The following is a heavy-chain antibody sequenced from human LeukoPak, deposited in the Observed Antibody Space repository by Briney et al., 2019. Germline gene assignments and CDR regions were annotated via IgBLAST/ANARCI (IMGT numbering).Heavy chain of an antibody. CDR3: AREWIQVYYFDY. CDR1: GGSISSGSYY. V-gene: IGHV4-61*02. D-gene: IGHD5-18*01. J-gene: IGHJ4*02. Sequence: SETLSLTSTVSGGSISSGSYYWSWIRQPAGKGLEWIGRIYTSGSTNYNPSLKSRVTISVDTSKNQFSLKLSSVTAADTAVYYCAREWIQVYYFDYWGQGTLVTVSS. CDR2: IYTSGST.